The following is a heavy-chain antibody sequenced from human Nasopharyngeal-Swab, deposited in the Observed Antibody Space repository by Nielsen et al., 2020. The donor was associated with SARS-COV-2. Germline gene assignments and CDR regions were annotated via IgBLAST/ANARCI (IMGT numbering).Heavy chain of an antibody. D-gene: IGHD5-24*01. CDR2: IKQDGSEK. V-gene: IGHV3-7*01. CDR1: GFTFSNYW. CDR3: AVDGI. J-gene: IGHJ3*02. Sequence: GESLKISCAASGFTFSNYWMSWVRQAPGKGLEWVANIKQDGSEKYYVDSVKGRFTISRDNAKYSLYLQMNSLRAEDTAVYYCAVDGIWGQGTMVTVSS.